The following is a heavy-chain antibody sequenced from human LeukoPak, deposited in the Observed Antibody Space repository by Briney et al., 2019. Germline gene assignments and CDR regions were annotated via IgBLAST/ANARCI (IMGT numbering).Heavy chain of an antibody. CDR3: ASAGGDGYNLNY. CDR2: INLNSGGT. D-gene: IGHD5-24*01. J-gene: IGHJ4*02. V-gene: IGHV1-2*02. CDR1: GYTFTGYY. Sequence: ASVKVSCETSGYTFTGYYMHWVRQAPGQGLEWVGWINLNSGGTNYAQKFQGRVTMTRDTSNSTAYMELSRLRSDDTAVYYCASAGGDGYNLNYWGQGTLVTVSS.